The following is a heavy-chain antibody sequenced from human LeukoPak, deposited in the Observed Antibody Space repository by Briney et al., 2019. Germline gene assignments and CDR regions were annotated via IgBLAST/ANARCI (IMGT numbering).Heavy chain of an antibody. J-gene: IGHJ6*02. V-gene: IGHV3-30-3*01. CDR3: AKALAAGGPYYYGMDV. CDR1: GFTFSSYA. D-gene: IGHD2-15*01. CDR2: ISYDGSNK. Sequence: PGGSLRLSCAASGFTFSSYAMHWVRQAPGKGLEWVAVISYDGSNKYYADSVKGRFTISRDNSKNTLYLQMNSLRAEDTAVYYCAKALAAGGPYYYGMDVWGQGTTVTVSS.